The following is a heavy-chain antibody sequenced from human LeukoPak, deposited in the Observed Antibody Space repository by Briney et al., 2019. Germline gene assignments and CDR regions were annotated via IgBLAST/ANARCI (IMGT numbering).Heavy chain of an antibody. D-gene: IGHD5-24*01. CDR1: GGSISSYY. CDR2: RYYSWST. J-gene: IGHJ4*02. V-gene: IGHV4-59*01. CDR3: ARDDGYLIDY. Sequence: SETLSLTCTVSGGSISSYYWSWIRQPPGKGLEWIGYRYYSWSTNYNPSLKSRVTISVDTSKNQFSLKLSSVTAADTAVYYCARDDGYLIDYWGQGTLVTVSS.